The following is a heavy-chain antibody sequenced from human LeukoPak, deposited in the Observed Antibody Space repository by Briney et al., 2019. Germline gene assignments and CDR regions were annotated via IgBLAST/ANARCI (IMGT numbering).Heavy chain of an antibody. V-gene: IGHV4-38-2*02. CDR3: ARVSTYVSGNFPYYFDY. CDR2: IYHSGST. Sequence: SETLSLTCTVSGYSISSGYYWGWIRQPPGKGLEWIGSIYHSGSTYYNPSLKSRVTISVDTSKNQFSLKLYSVTAADTALYYCARVSTYVSGNFPYYFDYWGQGTLVTVSS. D-gene: IGHD3-10*01. J-gene: IGHJ4*02. CDR1: GYSISSGYY.